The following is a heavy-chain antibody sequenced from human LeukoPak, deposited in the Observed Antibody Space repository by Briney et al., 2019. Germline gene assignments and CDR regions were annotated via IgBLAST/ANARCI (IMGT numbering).Heavy chain of an antibody. CDR2: FWIDGTT. CDR3: ATKYGEN. V-gene: IGHV3-66*02. D-gene: IGHD4/OR15-4a*01. CDR1: GFTVSDTY. J-gene: IGHJ4*02. Sequence: GGSLRLSCVASGFTVSDTYMSWVRQAPGKGLECVSVFWIDGTTNHADSVKGRFTISRDSYKNTLYLQMNSLRPEDTAVYYCATKYGENWGQGTLVTVSS.